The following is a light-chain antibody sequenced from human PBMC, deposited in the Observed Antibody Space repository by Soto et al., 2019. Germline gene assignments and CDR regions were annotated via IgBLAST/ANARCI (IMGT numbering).Light chain of an antibody. CDR2: SAS. CDR1: QGITSY. J-gene: IGKJ4*01. Sequence: IQLTQSPSSLSASVGDRVTITCRASQGITSYLAWYQQRPGKAPGLLIYSASTLQSGVPSRFSGSGYGTDFSLTISNLQPEDFATYYCQQLYSHPPTFGGGTKV. V-gene: IGKV1-9*01. CDR3: QQLYSHPPT.